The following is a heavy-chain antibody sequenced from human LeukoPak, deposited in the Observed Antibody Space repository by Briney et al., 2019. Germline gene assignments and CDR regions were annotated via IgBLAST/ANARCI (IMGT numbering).Heavy chain of an antibody. Sequence: SETLSLTCTVSGGSISSGGYYWSWIRQHPGKGLEWIGYIYYSGSTYYNPSLKSRVTISVDTSKNQFSLKLSSVTAADTAVYYCARGDSSGWYPYYFDYWGQGTLVTVSS. CDR1: GGSISSGGYY. J-gene: IGHJ4*02. V-gene: IGHV4-31*03. CDR2: IYYSGST. CDR3: ARGDSSGWYPYYFDY. D-gene: IGHD6-19*01.